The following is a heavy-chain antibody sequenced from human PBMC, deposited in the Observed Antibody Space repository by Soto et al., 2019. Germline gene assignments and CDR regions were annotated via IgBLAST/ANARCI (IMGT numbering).Heavy chain of an antibody. CDR3: ARGSTVVITYYYYGMDV. CDR2: ISSSGGTI. CDR1: GFTFSSYE. V-gene: IGHV3-48*03. Sequence: GGSLRLSXAASGFTFSSYEMNWVRQAPGKGLEWVSYISSSGGTIYYADSVKGRFTISRDNAKNSLYLQMNSLRAEDTAVYYCARGSTVVITYYYYGMDVWGQGTTVTVSS. D-gene: IGHD3-22*01. J-gene: IGHJ6*02.